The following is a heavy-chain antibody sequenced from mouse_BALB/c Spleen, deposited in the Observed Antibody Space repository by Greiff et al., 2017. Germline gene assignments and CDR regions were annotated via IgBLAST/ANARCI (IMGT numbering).Heavy chain of an antibody. CDR2: FYPGSGSI. V-gene: IGHV1-62-2*01. CDR1: GYTFTEYI. J-gene: IGHJ3*01. Sequence: QVHVKQSGAELVKPGASVKLSCKASGYTFTEYIIHWVKQRSGQGLEWIGWFYPGSGSIKYNEKFKDKATLTADKSSSTVYMELSRLTSEDSAVYFCARHEVDGYLAWFAYWGQGTLVTVSA. CDR3: ARHEVDGYLAWFAY. D-gene: IGHD2-3*01.